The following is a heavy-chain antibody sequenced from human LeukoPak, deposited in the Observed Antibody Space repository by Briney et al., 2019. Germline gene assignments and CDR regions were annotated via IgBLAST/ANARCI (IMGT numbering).Heavy chain of an antibody. D-gene: IGHD6-13*01. V-gene: IGHV3-30*02. CDR1: GFTFSNYG. Sequence: GGSLRLSCAASGFTFSNYGMHWVRQAPGKGLEWVAFIRNDGSNKTYADSVKGRFTISRDNAKNSLFLQTNSLRVEDTAVYYCARDGPAMSRQQLVPDAFDIWGQGTMVTVSS. CDR3: ARDGPAMSRQQLVPDAFDI. CDR2: IRNDGSNK. J-gene: IGHJ3*02.